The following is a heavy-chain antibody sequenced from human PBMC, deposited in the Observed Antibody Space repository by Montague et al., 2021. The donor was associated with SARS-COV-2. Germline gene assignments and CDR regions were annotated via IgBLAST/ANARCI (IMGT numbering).Heavy chain of an antibody. D-gene: IGHD5-12*01. CDR1: GFTFTSSA. CDR3: AALYSGYDSTGTYFDY. CDR2: IVVGSGNT. Sequence: SVKVSCKASGFTFTSSAMQWVRQARGQRLGWIGWIVVGSGNTNYAQKFQERVTITRDMSTSTAYMELSSLRSEDTAVYYCAALYSGYDSTGTYFDYWGQGTLVTVSS. J-gene: IGHJ4*02. V-gene: IGHV1-58*02.